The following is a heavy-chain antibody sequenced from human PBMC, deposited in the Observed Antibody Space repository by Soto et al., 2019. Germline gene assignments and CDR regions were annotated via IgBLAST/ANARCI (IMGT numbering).Heavy chain of an antibody. CDR2: ISWNSGNI. V-gene: IGHV3-9*01. J-gene: IGHJ4*02. CDR3: AKGAVTSIFGYFDY. Sequence: EVHLVESGGGLVQPGRSLRLSCAASGFTFDDFAMHWVRQVPGKGLEWVSSISWNSGNIVYADSVKGRFTISRDSAKKYLYLQMNSLRTEDTALYYCAKGAVTSIFGYFDYWGQGHLVTVSS. CDR1: GFTFDDFA. D-gene: IGHD3-3*01.